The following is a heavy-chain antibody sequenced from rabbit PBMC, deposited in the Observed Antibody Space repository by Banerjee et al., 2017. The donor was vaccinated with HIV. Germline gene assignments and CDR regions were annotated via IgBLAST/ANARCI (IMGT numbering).Heavy chain of an antibody. D-gene: IGHD4-2*01. CDR1: GFDFSSYYM. J-gene: IGHJ4*01. Sequence: QEQLKESGGGLVQPGGSLKLSCKASGFDFSSYYMSWVRQAPGKGLEWIGAIYGGGGVYTYYANWAKGRFTISKTSSTTVTLQMTSLTAADTATYFCARDRDAASTAFGLSLWGPGTLVTVS. CDR2: IYGGGGVYT. CDR3: ARDRDAASTAFGLSL. V-gene: IGHV1S45*01.